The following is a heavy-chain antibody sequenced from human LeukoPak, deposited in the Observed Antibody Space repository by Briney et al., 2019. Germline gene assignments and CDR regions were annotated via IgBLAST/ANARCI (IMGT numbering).Heavy chain of an antibody. J-gene: IGHJ4*02. Sequence: PGGSLRLSCAASGFTFSSYWMSWVRQAPGKGLEWVANIKQDGSEKYYVDSVKGRFTISRDNAKNSLYLQMNSLRAEDTAVYYCAKDLYDILTGYFGPIDYWGQGTLVTVSS. CDR1: GFTFSSYW. D-gene: IGHD3-9*01. V-gene: IGHV3-7*03. CDR2: IKQDGSEK. CDR3: AKDLYDILTGYFGPIDY.